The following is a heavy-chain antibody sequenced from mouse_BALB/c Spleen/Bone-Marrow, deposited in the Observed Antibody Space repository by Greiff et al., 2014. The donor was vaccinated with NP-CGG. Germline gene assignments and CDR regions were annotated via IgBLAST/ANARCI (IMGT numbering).Heavy chain of an antibody. D-gene: IGHD2-1*01. CDR2: IWAGGGT. J-gene: IGHJ1*01. V-gene: IGHV2-9*02. CDR3: VIDRGVTRDFDV. Sequence: VNLVESGPGLVAPSQSLSINCTVSGFSLTSYGVHWVRQPPGKGLEWLGVIWAGGGTNYYSALMSRLSISKDNSKRQVFLKMNSLQTDDTAMYYCVIDRGVTRDFDVWGAGTTVTVSS. CDR1: GFSLTSYG.